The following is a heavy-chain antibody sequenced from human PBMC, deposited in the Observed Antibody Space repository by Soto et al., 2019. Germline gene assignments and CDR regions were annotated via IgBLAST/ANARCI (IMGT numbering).Heavy chain of an antibody. J-gene: IGHJ5*02. V-gene: IGHV1-69*13. CDR3: ARDVHGDYVKWFDP. CDR1: GGTFSSYA. CDR2: IIPIFGTA. Sequence: ASVKVSCKASGGTFSSYAISWVRQAPGQGLEWMGGIIPIFGTANYAQKFQGRVTIIADESTSTAYMELSSLRSEDTAVYYCARDVHGDYVKWFDPWRQGTLVTVSS. D-gene: IGHD4-17*01.